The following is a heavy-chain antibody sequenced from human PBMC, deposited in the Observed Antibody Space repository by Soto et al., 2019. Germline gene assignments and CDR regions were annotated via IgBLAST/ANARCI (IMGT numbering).Heavy chain of an antibody. V-gene: IGHV1-45*02. CDR1: GYTFTFRY. D-gene: IGHD1-1*01. J-gene: IGHJ3*02. CDR2: ITPFKSDT. Sequence: GASVKVSCKASGYTFTFRYLHWVRQAPGQALEWMGWITPFKSDTNYAQKFQDRVTITRDRSVSTAYMELSNLRSDDTAMYYCARSPSAGSDAFDIWGQGTMVTVS. CDR3: ARSPSAGSDAFDI.